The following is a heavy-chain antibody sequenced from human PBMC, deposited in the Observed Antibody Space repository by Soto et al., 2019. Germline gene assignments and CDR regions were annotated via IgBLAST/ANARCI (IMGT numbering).Heavy chain of an antibody. CDR2: ISSSSSYI. J-gene: IGHJ5*02. V-gene: IGHV3-21*01. CDR3: ARGVSGDYIWGSYRYCWFDP. D-gene: IGHD3-16*02. Sequence: EVQLVESGGGLVKPGGSLRLSCAASGFTFSSYSMNWVRQAPGKGLAWVSSISSSSSYIYYADSVKGRFTISRDNAKNSLYLQMNSLRAEDTAVYYCARGVSGDYIWGSYRYCWFDPWGQGTLVTVSS. CDR1: GFTFSSYS.